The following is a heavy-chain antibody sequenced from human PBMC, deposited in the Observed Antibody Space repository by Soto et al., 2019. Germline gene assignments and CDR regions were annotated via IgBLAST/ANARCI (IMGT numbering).Heavy chain of an antibody. CDR1: GGSISSGDYY. V-gene: IGHV4-30-4*01. CDR3: VRWSGVTLNNFDY. J-gene: IGHJ4*02. CDR2: IYYSGSA. Sequence: QVQLQESGPGLVKPSQTLSLTCTVSGGSISSGDYYWSWFRQPPGKGLEWIGFIYYSGSAYYNPSLKSRFTVSADTAKNQFSLRLCSATAADTAVYYCVRWSGVTLNNFDYWGQGTMVTVSS. D-gene: IGHD2-21*02.